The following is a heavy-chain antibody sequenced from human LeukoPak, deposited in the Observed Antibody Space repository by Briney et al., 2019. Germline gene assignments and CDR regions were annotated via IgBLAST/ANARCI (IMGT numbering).Heavy chain of an antibody. CDR3: ARDGQDGVARAAAAGYFDY. V-gene: IGHV1-69*13. J-gene: IGHJ4*02. CDR1: GYTFTSYY. D-gene: IGHD6-13*01. CDR2: IIPIFGTA. Sequence: GASVKVSCKASGYTFTSYYMHWVRQAPGQGLEWMGGIIPIFGTANYAQKFQGRVTITADESTSTAYMELSSLRSEDTAVYYCARDGQDGVARAAAAGYFDYWGQGTLVTVSS.